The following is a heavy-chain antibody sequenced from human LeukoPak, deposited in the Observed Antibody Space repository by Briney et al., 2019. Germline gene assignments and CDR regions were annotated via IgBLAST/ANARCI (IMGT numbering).Heavy chain of an antibody. D-gene: IGHD3-3*01. CDR2: IKQDGSEK. CDR1: GFTFSSYW. CDR3: ARDVVITIFGVFSRGFDY. J-gene: IGHJ4*02. V-gene: IGHV3-7*01. Sequence: PGGSLRLSCAASGFTFSSYWMSWVRQAPGKGLEWVANIKQDGSEKYYVDSVKGRFTISRDNAKNSLYLQMNSLRAEDTAVYYCARDVVITIFGVFSRGFDYWGQGTLVTVSS.